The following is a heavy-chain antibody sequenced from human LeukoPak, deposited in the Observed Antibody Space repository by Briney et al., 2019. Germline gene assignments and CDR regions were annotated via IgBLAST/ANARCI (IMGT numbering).Heavy chain of an antibody. CDR1: GYTFTGYY. J-gene: IGHJ4*02. CDR3: ARDLLQLWLPGY. V-gene: IGHV1-18*04. Sequence: ASVKVSCKASGYTFTGYYMHWVRQAPGQGLEWMGWISAYNGNTNYAQKLQGRVTMTTDTSTSTAYMELRSLRSDDTAVYYCARDLLQLWLPGYWGQGTLVTVSS. D-gene: IGHD5-18*01. CDR2: ISAYNGNT.